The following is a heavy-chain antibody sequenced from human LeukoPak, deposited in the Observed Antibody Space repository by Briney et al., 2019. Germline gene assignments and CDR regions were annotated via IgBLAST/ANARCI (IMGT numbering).Heavy chain of an antibody. J-gene: IGHJ4*02. D-gene: IGHD3-22*01. CDR2: IIPIFGIA. V-gene: IGHV1-69*17. CDR1: GGTFTSYA. Sequence: VASVKDSSKDSGGTFTSYAISWVPQAPGQGLEWMGRIIPIFGIANYVQKFQGRVTITADKSTSTAYMELSSLRSEDTAVYYCAKDSSGYYGEGNGDYWGQGTLVTVSS. CDR3: AKDSSGYYGEGNGDY.